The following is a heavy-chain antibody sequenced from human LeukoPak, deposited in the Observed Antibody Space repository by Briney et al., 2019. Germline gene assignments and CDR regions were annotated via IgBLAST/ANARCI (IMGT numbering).Heavy chain of an antibody. Sequence: GGSLRLSCAASGFTFSSYAMSWVRQAPGKGLEWVSAISGSGGSTYYADSVKGRFTISRDNSKNTLYLPMNSLRAEDTAVYYCAKDNKDIVVVVAAPHDAFDIWGQGTMVTVSS. J-gene: IGHJ3*02. CDR2: ISGSGGST. D-gene: IGHD2-15*01. CDR3: AKDNKDIVVVVAAPHDAFDI. V-gene: IGHV3-23*01. CDR1: GFTFSSYA.